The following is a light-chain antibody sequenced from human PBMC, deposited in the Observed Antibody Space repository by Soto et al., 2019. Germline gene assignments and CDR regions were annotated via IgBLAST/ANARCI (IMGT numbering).Light chain of an antibody. V-gene: IGKV1-39*01. CDR2: AAS. CDR1: QGISSY. Sequence: IQMTQSPSSLSASVGDRVTITCRASQGISSYLNWYQQKPGKAPKLLIYAASSLQSGVPSRFSGSGSGTDFTLTISSLQPEDFATYYCQQSYSNPWTFGQGTKVDIK. CDR3: QQSYSNPWT. J-gene: IGKJ1*01.